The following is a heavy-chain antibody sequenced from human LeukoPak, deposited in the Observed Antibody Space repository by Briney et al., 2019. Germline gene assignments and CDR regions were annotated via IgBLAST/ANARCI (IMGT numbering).Heavy chain of an antibody. CDR1: GFSFSSYA. CDR3: RFYGSGSYAYFDY. CDR2: ISGSDGST. V-gene: IGHV3-23*01. D-gene: IGHD3-10*01. J-gene: IGHJ4*02. Sequence: GGSLRLSCAASGFSFSSYAMSWVRQAPGKGLEWVSGISGSDGSTYYADSVKGRFTISSDNSKNTLYLQMNSLRAEDTAVYYCRFYGSGSYAYFDYWGQGTLVTVSS.